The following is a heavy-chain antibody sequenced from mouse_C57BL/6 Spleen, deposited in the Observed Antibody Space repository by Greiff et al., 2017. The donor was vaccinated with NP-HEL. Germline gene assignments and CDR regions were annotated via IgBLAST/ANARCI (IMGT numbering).Heavy chain of an antibody. J-gene: IGHJ2*01. CDR1: GFTFSSYG. D-gene: IGHD3-2*02. Sequence: EVQLQQSGGDLVKPGGSLKLSCAASGFTFSSYGMSWVRQTPDKRLEWVATISSGGSYTYYPDSVKGRFTISRDNAKNTLYLQMSSLKSEDTAMYYCARHGEAQATFFDYWGQGTTLTVSS. CDR3: ARHGEAQATFFDY. V-gene: IGHV5-6*01. CDR2: ISSGGSYT.